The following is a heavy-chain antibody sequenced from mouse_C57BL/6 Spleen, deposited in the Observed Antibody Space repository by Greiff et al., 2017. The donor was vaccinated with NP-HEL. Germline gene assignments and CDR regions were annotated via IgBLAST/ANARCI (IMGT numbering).Heavy chain of an antibody. CDR1: GFTFSDYG. J-gene: IGHJ2*01. V-gene: IGHV5-17*01. CDR3: ARMISYYFDY. D-gene: IGHD2-3*01. CDR2: ISSGSSTI. Sequence: DVHLVESGGGLVKPGGSLKLSCAASGFTFSDYGMHWVRQAPEKGLEWVAYISSGSSTIYYADTVKGRFTISRDNAKNTLFLQMTSRRSEDTAMYYCARMISYYFDYWGQGTTLTVSS.